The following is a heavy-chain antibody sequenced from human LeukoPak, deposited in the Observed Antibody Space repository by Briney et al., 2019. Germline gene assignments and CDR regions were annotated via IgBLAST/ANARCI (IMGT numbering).Heavy chain of an antibody. CDR2: ISASGDST. D-gene: IGHD3-10*01. Sequence: GGSLRLSCAASGFAFSSYAMSWVRQAPGKGLEWVSAISASGDSTYYADSVKGRFTISRDNSKSTLYLQMNSLRADDTAVYYCAKASGSPYYFDYWGQGTLVTVSS. J-gene: IGHJ4*02. CDR3: AKASGSPYYFDY. V-gene: IGHV3-23*01. CDR1: GFAFSSYA.